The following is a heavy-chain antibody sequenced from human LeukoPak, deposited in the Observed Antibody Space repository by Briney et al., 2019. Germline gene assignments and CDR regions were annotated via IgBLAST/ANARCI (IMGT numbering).Heavy chain of an antibody. CDR3: ARDWDDFWSGYSQGNDWFDP. CDR2: IIPIFGTA. CDR1: GGTFSSYA. D-gene: IGHD3-3*01. V-gene: IGHV1-69*13. Sequence: SVKVSCKASGGTFSSYAISWVRQAPGQGLEWMGGIIPIFGTANYAQKFQGRVTITADESTSTAYMELSSLRSEDTAVYYCARDWDDFWSGYSQGNDWFDPWGQGTLVTVSS. J-gene: IGHJ5*02.